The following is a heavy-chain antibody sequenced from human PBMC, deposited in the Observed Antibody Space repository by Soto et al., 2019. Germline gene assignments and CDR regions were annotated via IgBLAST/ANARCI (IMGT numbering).Heavy chain of an antibody. D-gene: IGHD5-12*01. Sequence: AASVKVSCKASGYTFTSYGISWVRQAPGQGLEWMGWISAYNDNANYAQKLQGRVTMTTDTSTSTAYMELRSLRSDDTAVYYCARFFVSTNDAFDIWGQGTMVTVSS. J-gene: IGHJ3*02. CDR2: ISAYNDNA. V-gene: IGHV1-18*04. CDR1: GYTFTSYG. CDR3: ARFFVSTNDAFDI.